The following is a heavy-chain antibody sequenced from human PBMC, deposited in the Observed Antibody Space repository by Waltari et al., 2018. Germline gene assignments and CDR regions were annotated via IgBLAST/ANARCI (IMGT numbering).Heavy chain of an antibody. Sequence: QVQLQESGPGLVKPSQTLSLTCTVSGGPISSGGYYWSWIRQPPGKGLGGIGEIKHRACTNYNPSLKSRCTIAVDTSKNQFSLKLSSVTAADTAVYYCARSYCSSTSCSGKYYYYGMDVWGQGTTVTVSS. J-gene: IGHJ6*02. CDR2: IKHRACT. V-gene: IGHV4-31*03. CDR3: ARSYCSSTSCSGKYYYYGMDV. CDR1: GGPISSGGYY. D-gene: IGHD2-2*01.